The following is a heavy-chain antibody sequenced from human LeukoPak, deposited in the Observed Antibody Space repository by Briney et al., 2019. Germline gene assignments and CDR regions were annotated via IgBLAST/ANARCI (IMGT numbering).Heavy chain of an antibody. Sequence: SQTLSLTCTVSGSSISSGGYYWSWIRQHPGKGLEWIGYIYYSGSTYYNPSLKSRVTISVDTSKNQFSLKLSSVTAADTAVYYCARGGYLDYFDYWGQGTLVTVSS. J-gene: IGHJ4*02. CDR2: IYYSGST. V-gene: IGHV4-31*03. CDR3: ARGGYLDYFDY. D-gene: IGHD5-12*01. CDR1: GSSISSGGYY.